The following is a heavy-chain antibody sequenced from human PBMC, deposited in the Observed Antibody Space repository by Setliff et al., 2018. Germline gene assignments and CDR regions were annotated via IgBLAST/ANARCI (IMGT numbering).Heavy chain of an antibody. Sequence: PSETLSLTCAVYGGSFSGYYWSWIRQPPGKGLEWIGEINHSGSTNYNPSLKSRLTIYVDTSKRQFSLSLSCVTAADTAVYYCARMATGDSGEHWHFGLWGRGTLVTVSS. J-gene: IGHJ2*01. D-gene: IGHD4-17*01. CDR2: INHSGST. CDR3: ARMATGDSGEHWHFGL. CDR1: GGSFSGYY. V-gene: IGHV4-34*01.